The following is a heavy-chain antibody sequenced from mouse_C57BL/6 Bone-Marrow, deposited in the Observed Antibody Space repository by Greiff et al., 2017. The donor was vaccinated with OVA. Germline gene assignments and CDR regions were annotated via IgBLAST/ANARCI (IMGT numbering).Heavy chain of an antibody. CDR3: ARRGIGGTWDY. D-gene: IGHD2-14*01. CDR2: IDPSDSYT. J-gene: IGHJ2*01. V-gene: IGHV1-69*01. CDR1: GYTFTSYW. Sequence: QVQLQQPGAELVMPGASVKLSCKASGYTFTSYWMHWVKQRPGQGLEWIGEIDPSDSYTNYNQKFKGKSTLTVDKSSSTAYMQLSSLTSEDSAVYYCARRGIGGTWDYWGQGTTLTVSS.